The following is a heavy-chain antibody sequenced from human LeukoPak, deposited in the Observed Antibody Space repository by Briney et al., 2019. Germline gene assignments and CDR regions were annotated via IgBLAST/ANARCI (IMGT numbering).Heavy chain of an antibody. CDR2: IYYSGST. D-gene: IGHD3-10*01. J-gene: IGHJ5*02. CDR1: GGSINNYY. V-gene: IGHV4-39*02. Sequence: SETLSLTCTVSGGSINNYYWGWIRQPPGKGLEWIGSIYYSGSTYYNPSLKSRVTISVDTSKNQFSLKLSSVTAADTAVYYCAREGSYGSGSYYSWWFDPWGQGTLVTVSS. CDR3: AREGSYGSGSYYSWWFDP.